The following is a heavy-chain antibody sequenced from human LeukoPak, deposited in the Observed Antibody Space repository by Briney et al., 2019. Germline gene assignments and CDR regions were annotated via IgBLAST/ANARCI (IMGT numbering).Heavy chain of an antibody. CDR3: ARDERWIQFNY. CDR2: IVGSGVTT. CDR1: GFTFTNYA. Sequence: GGSLRLSCAASGFTFTNYAMTWVRQAPGKGLEWVSGIVGSGVTTYYADSVKGRFTISRDNSKNTLYLHMNGLRVEDTAIYYCARDERWIQFNYWGQGTLVTVSS. D-gene: IGHD5-18*01. J-gene: IGHJ4*02. V-gene: IGHV3-23*01.